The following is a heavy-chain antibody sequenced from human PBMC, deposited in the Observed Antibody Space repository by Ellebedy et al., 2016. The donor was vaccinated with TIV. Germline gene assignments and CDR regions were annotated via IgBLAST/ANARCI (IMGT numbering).Heavy chain of an antibody. J-gene: IGHJ6*02. Sequence: ASVKVSCKPSGYTFTSYGISWARQAPGQGLEWMGWISGYNGNTNYAQMLQGRVTMTTDTSTSTAYMELRSLRSDDTAVYYCARQDSSGWYYYYGMDVWGQGTTVIVSS. CDR3: ARQDSSGWYYYYGMDV. CDR1: GYTFTSYG. CDR2: ISGYNGNT. V-gene: IGHV1-18*04. D-gene: IGHD6-19*01.